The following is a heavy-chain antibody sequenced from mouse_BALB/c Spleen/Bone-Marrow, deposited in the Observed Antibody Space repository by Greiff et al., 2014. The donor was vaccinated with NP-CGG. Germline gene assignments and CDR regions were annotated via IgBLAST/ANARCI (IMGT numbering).Heavy chain of an antibody. Sequence: VQLQQSGAQLVRPGISVKISCKGSGYTFTDHAIHWVKRSHAKSLEWIGVISGYYGDAIYNQKFKGKATMTVDKSSSTAYMELARLTSEDSAIYYCARSGKVRNAMDYWGQGTSVTVSS. J-gene: IGHJ4*01. CDR1: GYTFTDHA. CDR3: ARSGKVRNAMDY. D-gene: IGHD2-14*01. V-gene: IGHV1S137*01. CDR2: ISGYYGDA.